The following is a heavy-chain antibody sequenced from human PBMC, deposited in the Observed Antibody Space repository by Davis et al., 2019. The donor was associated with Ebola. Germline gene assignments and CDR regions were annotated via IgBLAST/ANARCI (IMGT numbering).Heavy chain of an antibody. CDR3: ARDRVVQGVIIPYYYGMDV. Sequence: ASVKVSCKASGYTFTGYYMHWVRQAPGQGLEWMGWINPNSGGTNYAQKFQGRVTMTRDTSTSTAYMELRSLRSDDTAVYYCARDRVVQGVIIPYYYGMDVWGQGTTVTVSS. V-gene: IGHV1-2*02. CDR1: GYTFTGYY. J-gene: IGHJ6*02. D-gene: IGHD3-10*01. CDR2: INPNSGGT.